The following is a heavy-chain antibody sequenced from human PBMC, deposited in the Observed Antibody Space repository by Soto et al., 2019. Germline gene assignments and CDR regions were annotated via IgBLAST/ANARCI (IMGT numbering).Heavy chain of an antibody. Sequence: EGSLRLSCAASGFTVSSNYMSWVRQAPGKGLEWVSVIYSGGSTYYADSAKGRFTISRDNSNNTLNLRMNSLQAENNAEYYYASVESMLRRVSSSLYTWGQGSLCTASS. V-gene: IGHV3-53*01. CDR2: IYSGGST. CDR3: ASVESMLRRVSSSLYT. J-gene: IGHJ5*02. D-gene: IGHD3-10*01. CDR1: GFTVSSNY.